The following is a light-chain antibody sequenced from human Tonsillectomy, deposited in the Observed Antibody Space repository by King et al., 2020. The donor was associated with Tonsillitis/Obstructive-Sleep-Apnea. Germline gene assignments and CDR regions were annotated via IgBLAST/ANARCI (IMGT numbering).Light chain of an antibody. J-gene: IGLJ2*01. Sequence: PDRFSGSKSGTSASLAITGLQAEDEADYYCQSYDSRLTVRVFGGGTKLTVL. CDR3: QSYDSRLTVRV. V-gene: IGLV1-40*01.